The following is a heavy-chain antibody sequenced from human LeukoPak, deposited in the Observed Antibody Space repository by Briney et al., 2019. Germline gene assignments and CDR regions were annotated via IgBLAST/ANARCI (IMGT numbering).Heavy chain of an antibody. J-gene: IGHJ5*02. V-gene: IGHV3-21*01. CDR2: ISSSSSYI. CDR1: GFTFSSYS. CDR3: ARDPGSGWTEAGFDP. Sequence: GGSLRLSCAASGFTFSSYSMNWVRQAPGKGLEWVSSISSSSSYIYYADSVKGRFTISRDNAKNSLYLQMNSLRAEDTAVYYCARDPGSGWTEAGFDPWGQGTLVTVSS. D-gene: IGHD6-19*01.